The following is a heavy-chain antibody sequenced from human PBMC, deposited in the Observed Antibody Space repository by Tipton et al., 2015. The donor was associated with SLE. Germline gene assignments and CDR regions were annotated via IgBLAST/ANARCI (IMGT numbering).Heavy chain of an antibody. CDR1: GYSISSGYY. Sequence: TLSLTCTVSGYSISSGYYWGWIRQPPGKGLEWIGSIYHSGSTYYNPSLKSRVTISLDTSKNQFSLKLSSVTAADTAVYYCARHRLQSRYCSGGSCYNKWFDPWGQGTLVTVSS. CDR3: ARHRLQSRYCSGGSCYNKWFDP. J-gene: IGHJ5*02. V-gene: IGHV4-38-2*02. D-gene: IGHD2-15*01. CDR2: IYHSGST.